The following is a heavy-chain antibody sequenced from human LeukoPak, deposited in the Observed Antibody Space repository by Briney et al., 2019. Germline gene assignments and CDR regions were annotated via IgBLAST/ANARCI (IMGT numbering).Heavy chain of an antibody. CDR1: GYSFTSYW. CDR3: ARVAGYYDSSGYYPHYFDY. Sequence: GESLKISCKGSGYSFTSYWIGWVRQAPGKGLEWVANIKQDGSEKYYVDSVKGRFTISRDNAKNSLYLQMNSLRAEDTAVYYCARVAGYYDSSGYYPHYFDYWGQGTLVTVSS. CDR2: IKQDGSEK. V-gene: IGHV3-7*01. J-gene: IGHJ4*02. D-gene: IGHD3-22*01.